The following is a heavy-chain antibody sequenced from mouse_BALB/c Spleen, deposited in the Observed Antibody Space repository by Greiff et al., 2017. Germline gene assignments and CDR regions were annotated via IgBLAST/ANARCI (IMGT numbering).Heavy chain of an antibody. V-gene: IGHV14-3*02. J-gene: IGHJ1*01. Sequence: VQLQQSGAELVKPGASVKLSCPASGFNIKETYMHWVKQRPEQGLEWIGRIDPANGNTKYDPKFQGKATITADTSSNTAYLQLSSLTSEDTAVYYCASLYYGSSWGYFDGWGGGTTVTVAS. D-gene: IGHD1-1*01. CDR2: IDPANGNT. CDR3: ASLYYGSSWGYFDG. CDR1: GFNIKETY.